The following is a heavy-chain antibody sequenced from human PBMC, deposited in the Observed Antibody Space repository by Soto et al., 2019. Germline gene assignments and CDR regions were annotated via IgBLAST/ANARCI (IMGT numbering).Heavy chain of an antibody. D-gene: IGHD3-3*01. CDR2: IYWDGDK. CDR1: GFSLSTSGAA. V-gene: IGHV2-5*02. Sequence: QIKLIESGPTLVKPTQTLTLTCTISGFSLSTSGAAVGWVRQPPGRALEWLALIYWDGDKRYNASLGNRLTITKDTSMNQVVLTLTNVDPADTDTYYCAHRATMTIFGLIIDNGILFDPWGQGTRVIVSS. J-gene: IGHJ5*02. CDR3: AHRATMTIFGLIIDNGILFDP.